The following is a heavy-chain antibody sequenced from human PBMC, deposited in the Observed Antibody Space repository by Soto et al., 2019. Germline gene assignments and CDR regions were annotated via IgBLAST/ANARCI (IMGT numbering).Heavy chain of an antibody. Sequence: ASVKVSCKASGYSFTSRNIHWVRQAPGQGLEWMGRIIPSDGRRNYAQKFQGRVTMTSDTSTRTFYLELTSLRSDDTAVYYCARENVYDDFWXDLVGGGGDNYYYGLDVWGPGTTVTVSS. J-gene: IGHJ6*02. D-gene: IGHD3-3*01. CDR1: GYSFTSRN. V-gene: IGHV1-46*01. CDR3: ARENVYDDFWXDLVGGGGDNYYYGLDV. CDR2: IIPSDGRR.